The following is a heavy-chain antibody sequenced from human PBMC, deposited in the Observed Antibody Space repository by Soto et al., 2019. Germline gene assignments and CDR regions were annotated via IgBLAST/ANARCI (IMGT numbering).Heavy chain of an antibody. V-gene: IGHV3-48*02. D-gene: IGHD3-22*01. CDR2: ITSSSITI. CDR3: AREKGYYYDSSGFSN. Sequence: GGSLRLSCAASGFTFSSFSMNWVRQAPGKGLEWLSYITSSSITIYYADSVKGRFTISRDNAKNSLYLQMNSLRDEDTAVYYCAREKGYYYDSSGFSNWGQGTMVTVSS. CDR1: GFTFSSFS. J-gene: IGHJ3*01.